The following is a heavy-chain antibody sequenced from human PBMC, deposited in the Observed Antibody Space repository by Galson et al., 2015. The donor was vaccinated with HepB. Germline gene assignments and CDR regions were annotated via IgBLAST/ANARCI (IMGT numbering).Heavy chain of an antibody. D-gene: IGHD3-9*01. V-gene: IGHV4-59*01. CDR1: GDSFNSYY. CDR3: ASSYFDILTGYYRFDL. J-gene: IGHJ2*01. CDR2: IYYNGNT. Sequence: LSLTCTVSGDSFNSYYWNWIRQPPGKGLEWIGYIYYNGNTDGNPSLESRVTMSVDTSKNQFSLRLSSVTAADTAVYYCASSYFDILTGYYRFDLWGRGILVTVSS.